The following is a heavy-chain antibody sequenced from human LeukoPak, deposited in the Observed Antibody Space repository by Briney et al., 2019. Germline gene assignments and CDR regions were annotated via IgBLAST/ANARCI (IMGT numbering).Heavy chain of an antibody. CDR1: GFTFSSYW. Sequence: PGGSLRLSCAASGFTFSSYWMSWVRQAPGKGLEWVANIKQDGSEKYYVDSVKGRFTISRDNAKNSLYLQMNSLRAEDTAVYYCARDRFCGGDCYFDYGGQGPLVTVSS. V-gene: IGHV3-7*01. CDR2: IKQDGSEK. J-gene: IGHJ4*02. CDR3: ARDRFCGGDCYFDY. D-gene: IGHD2-21*02.